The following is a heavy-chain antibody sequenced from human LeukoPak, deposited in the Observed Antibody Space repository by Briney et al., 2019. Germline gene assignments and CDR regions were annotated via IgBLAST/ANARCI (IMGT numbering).Heavy chain of an antibody. Sequence: GGTLRLSCAASGFTFSSYGMSWVRQAPGKGLEWVSAISGSGGSTYYADSVKGRFTISRDNSKNTLYLQMNSLRAEDTAVYYCAKGGEGAAAGTFPYDYFDYWGQGTLVTISS. CDR2: ISGSGGST. CDR1: GFTFSSYG. J-gene: IGHJ4*02. CDR3: AKGGEGAAAGTFPYDYFDY. D-gene: IGHD6-13*01. V-gene: IGHV3-23*01.